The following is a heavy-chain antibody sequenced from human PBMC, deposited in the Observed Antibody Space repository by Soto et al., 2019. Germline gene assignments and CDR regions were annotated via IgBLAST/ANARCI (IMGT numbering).Heavy chain of an antibody. CDR1: GDKASSDTAA. CDR3: AEVTWCRAMYV. V-gene: IGHV6-1*01. J-gene: IGHJ6*02. CDR2: TYYRSNGNN. D-gene: IGHD2-8*01. Sequence: SQRRSETGGISGDKASSDTAAWDWIRQSPSRGLECMGRTYYRSNGNNDYGLSAKSRITIIPDTSKNQFSLHLHSVTPEDTAVYGCAEVTWCRAMYVWGQGTRVTVSS.